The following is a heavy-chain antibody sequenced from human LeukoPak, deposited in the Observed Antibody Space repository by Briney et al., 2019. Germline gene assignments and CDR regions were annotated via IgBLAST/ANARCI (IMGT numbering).Heavy chain of an antibody. J-gene: IGHJ5*02. CDR1: GYSISSGYY. CDR2: IYHSGST. CDR3: ARCGCSSTSCYLRGDNWFDP. V-gene: IGHV4-38-2*02. D-gene: IGHD2-2*01. Sequence: SETLSLTCTVSGYSISSGYYWGWIRPPPGKGLEWIGSIYHSGSTYYNPSLKSRVTISVDTSKNQFSLKLSSVTAADTAVYYCARCGCSSTSCYLRGDNWFDPWGQGTLVTVSS.